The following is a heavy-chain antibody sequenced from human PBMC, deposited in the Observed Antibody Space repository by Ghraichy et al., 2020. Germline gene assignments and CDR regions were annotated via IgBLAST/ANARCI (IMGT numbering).Heavy chain of an antibody. CDR3: AREDGPPEGDVTSGAFDV. CDR1: GFSFSSNYY. V-gene: IGHV3-7*03. D-gene: IGHD3-16*01. J-gene: IGHJ3*01. Sequence: GGSLRLSCVGSGFSFSSNYYMTWVRQAPGKVLEWVANIKRDGSDKFYVDSVKGRFTISRDNAKNSLYLHMNSLRAEDTAVYYCAREDGPPEGDVTSGAFDVWGRGTMVTVSS. CDR2: IKRDGSDK.